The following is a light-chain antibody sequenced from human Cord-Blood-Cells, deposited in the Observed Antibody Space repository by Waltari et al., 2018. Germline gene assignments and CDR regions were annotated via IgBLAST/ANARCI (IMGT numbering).Light chain of an antibody. J-gene: IGLJ3*02. CDR1: SNAVGSYNL. CDR3: CSYAGSSTLV. CDR2: EVS. V-gene: IGLV2-23*02. Sequence: QSALTQPASVSGSPGPSITISCTGTSNAVGSYNLVSWYQQHPGKAPKLMIYEVSKRPSGVSNRFSGSKSGNTASLTISGLQAEDEADYYCCSYAGSSTLVFGGGTKLTVL.